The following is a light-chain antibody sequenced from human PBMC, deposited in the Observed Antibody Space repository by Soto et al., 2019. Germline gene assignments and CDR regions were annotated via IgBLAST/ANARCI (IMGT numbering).Light chain of an antibody. V-gene: IGLV2-14*01. CDR3: SSYISSSTPYV. J-gene: IGLJ1*01. Sequence: QSVLTQPASVSGSPGQSITISCTGTSSDVGGYNYVSWYQQHPGKAPKLMIYDVSNRPSGVSNRFSGSKSGNTASLTISGLQAEDEADYYCSSYISSSTPYVFVTGTKSPS. CDR2: DVS. CDR1: SSDVGGYNY.